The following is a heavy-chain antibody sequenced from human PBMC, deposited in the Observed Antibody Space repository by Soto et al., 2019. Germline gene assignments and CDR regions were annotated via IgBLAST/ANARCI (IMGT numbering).Heavy chain of an antibody. CDR2: ISGSGGNT. J-gene: IGHJ6*02. CDR1: GFTFSSYV. CDR3: ARGPRAPPPHDYGMDV. Sequence: EVQLLESGGGLVQPGGSLRLSCAASGFTFSSYVMNWVRQAPGKGLEWVSGISGSGGNTYYADSVKGRFTISRDNSKNTTYLQMNSLRAEDTAVYYCARGPRAPPPHDYGMDVWGQGTTVTVSS. V-gene: IGHV3-23*01.